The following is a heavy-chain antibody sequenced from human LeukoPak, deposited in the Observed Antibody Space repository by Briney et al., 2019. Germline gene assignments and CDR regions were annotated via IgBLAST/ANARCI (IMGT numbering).Heavy chain of an antibody. D-gene: IGHD6-13*01. CDR3: ARAVAAAGIFDY. CDR1: GGSITNYY. CDR2: ISYSGST. V-gene: IGHV4-59*01. Sequence: PSETLSLTCTASGGSITNYYWSWIRQPPGKGLEWIGYISYSGSTNYNPSLKSRVTITLDTSKNQFSLRLSSVTAADTAVYYCARAVAAAGIFDYWGQGTLVTVSS. J-gene: IGHJ4*02.